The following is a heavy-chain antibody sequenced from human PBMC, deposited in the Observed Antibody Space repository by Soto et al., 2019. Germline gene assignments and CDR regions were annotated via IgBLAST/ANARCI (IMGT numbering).Heavy chain of an antibody. CDR1: GFSLSTSGMG. D-gene: IGHD3-10*01. J-gene: IGHJ6*02. CDR3: AHRKSSYYGSENTSYYGMDV. CDR2: IYWTDDK. Sequence: QITLKESGPTLVKPTQTLTLTCTFSGFSLSTSGMGVAWIRQPPEKALEWLAVIYWTDDKRYSPSLKSRLTITKDTSKNQVVLTMTDMDPVDTATYYCAHRKSSYYGSENTSYYGMDVWGQGTTVTVSS. V-gene: IGHV2-5*01.